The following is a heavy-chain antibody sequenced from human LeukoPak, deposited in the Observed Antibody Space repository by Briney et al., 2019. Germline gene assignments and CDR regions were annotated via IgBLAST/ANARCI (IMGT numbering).Heavy chain of an antibody. CDR2: IWYDGSNK. CDR3: AKDPFNWNSDNYYFDY. V-gene: IGHV3-33*06. J-gene: IGHJ4*02. Sequence: PGGSLRLSCAASGFTFSSYGMHWVRQAPGKGLEWVAVIWYDGSNKYYADSVKGRFTISRDNSKNTLYLQMNSLRAEDTAVYYCAKDPFNWNSDNYYFDYWGQGTLVTVSS. D-gene: IGHD1-7*01. CDR1: GFTFSSYG.